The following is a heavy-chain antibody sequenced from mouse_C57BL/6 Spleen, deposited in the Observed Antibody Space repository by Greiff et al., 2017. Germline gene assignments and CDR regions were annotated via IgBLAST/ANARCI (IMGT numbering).Heavy chain of an antibody. CDR3: ARYPIYYDYPYAVDY. CDR2: IHPNSGST. CDR1: GYTFTSYW. Sequence: QVQLQQPGAELVKPGASVKLSCKASGYTFTSYWMHWVKQRPGQGLEWIGMIHPNSGSTNYNEKFKSKDTLTVDKSSSTAYMQLSILTSEDSAVYYCARYPIYYDYPYAVDYGGQGTSVTVSS. J-gene: IGHJ4*01. V-gene: IGHV1-64*01. D-gene: IGHD2-4*01.